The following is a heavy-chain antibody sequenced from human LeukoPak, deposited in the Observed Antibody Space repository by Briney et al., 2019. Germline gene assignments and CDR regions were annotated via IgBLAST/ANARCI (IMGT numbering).Heavy chain of an antibody. D-gene: IGHD4-23*01. CDR1: GFTFNIYA. Sequence: PGGSLRLSCAASGFTFNIYAMSWVRQAPGKGLEWVSTISGSGGSTYSADSVKGRFTISRDNSKNTLYLQMNSLRAEDTAVYYCAKDLGTTVVPYYFDCWGQGTLVTVSS. V-gene: IGHV3-23*01. J-gene: IGHJ4*02. CDR2: ISGSGGST. CDR3: AKDLGTTVVPYYFDC.